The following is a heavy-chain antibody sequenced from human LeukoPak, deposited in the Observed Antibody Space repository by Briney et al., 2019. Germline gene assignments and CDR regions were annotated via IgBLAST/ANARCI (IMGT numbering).Heavy chain of an antibody. CDR2: ISGSGGST. CDR1: GFTFSSYA. J-gene: IGHJ4*02. Sequence: PGGSLRLSCAASGFTFSSYAMSWVRQAPGKGLEWVSAISGSGGSTYYADSVKGRFTISRDSSKNTLYLQMNSLRAEDTAVYYCAKDRQWLVLARFFDYWGQGTLVTVSS. D-gene: IGHD6-19*01. CDR3: AKDRQWLVLARFFDY. V-gene: IGHV3-23*01.